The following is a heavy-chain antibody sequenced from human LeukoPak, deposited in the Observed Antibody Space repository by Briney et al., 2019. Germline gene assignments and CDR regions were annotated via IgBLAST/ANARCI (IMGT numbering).Heavy chain of an antibody. CDR1: GFTFSSYW. D-gene: IGHD1-26*01. CDR3: ARAYSGTYRVGDY. Sequence: GGSLRLSCVVSGFTFSSYWMTWVRQAPGKGLEWVANIKQDGSEKYYVGSVEGRFTISRDNAKNSLYLQMNSLRAEDTAVYYCARAYSGTYRVGDYWGQGTLVTVSS. V-gene: IGHV3-7*01. J-gene: IGHJ4*02. CDR2: IKQDGSEK.